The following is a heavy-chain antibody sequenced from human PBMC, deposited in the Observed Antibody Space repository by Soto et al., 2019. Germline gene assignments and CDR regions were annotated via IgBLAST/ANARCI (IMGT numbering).Heavy chain of an antibody. J-gene: IGHJ4*02. CDR1: GGTFSSYA. Sequence: GASVKVSCKASGGTFSSYAISWVRQAPGQGLEWMGGIIPIFGAANYAQKFQGRVTITADESTSTAYMELSSLRSEDTAVYYCARGKERYYDDSSGYYYVDYFDYWGQGTLVTVSS. D-gene: IGHD3-22*01. V-gene: IGHV1-69*13. CDR2: IIPIFGAA. CDR3: ARGKERYYDDSSGYYYVDYFDY.